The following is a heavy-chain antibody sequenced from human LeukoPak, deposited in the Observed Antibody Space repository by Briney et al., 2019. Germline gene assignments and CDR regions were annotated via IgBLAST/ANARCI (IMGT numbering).Heavy chain of an antibody. CDR3: TTDFHYYFDY. CDR2: IKSKTDGGTT. Sequence: PGGSLRLSCAASGFTFSNAWMSWVRQAPRKGREWVGRIKSKTDGGTTDYAAPVKATFTISRDDSKNTLYLQMNSLKTEDTAVYYCTTDFHYYFDYWGQGTLVTVSS. CDR1: GFTFSNAW. D-gene: IGHD2/OR15-2a*01. V-gene: IGHV3-15*01. J-gene: IGHJ4*02.